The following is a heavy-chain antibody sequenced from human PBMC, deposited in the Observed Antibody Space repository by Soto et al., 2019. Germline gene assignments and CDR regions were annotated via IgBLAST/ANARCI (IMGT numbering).Heavy chain of an antibody. CDR2: IFPLLAMV. V-gene: IGHV1-69*04. CDR1: GGDLRNSG. Sequence: QVHLVQSGAEMKKPGSSVTVSCKVSGGDLRNSGLSWVRQAPGQGLEWMGGIFPLLAMVDYSQKFQGRITISPDESTSSAYMALGSLRSQDTDVYYCAKEYGAGCKSWGPGQLVLVSS. D-gene: IGHD1-26*01. J-gene: IGHJ4*02. CDR3: AKEYGAGCKS.